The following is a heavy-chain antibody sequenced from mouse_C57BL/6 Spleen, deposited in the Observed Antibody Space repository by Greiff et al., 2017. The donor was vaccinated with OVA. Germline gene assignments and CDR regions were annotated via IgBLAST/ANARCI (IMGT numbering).Heavy chain of an antibody. Sequence: EVQLQQSGPELVKPGASVKISCKASGYTFTDYYMNWVKQSHGKSLEWIGDINPNNGGTSYNQKFKGKATLTVDKSSSTAYMELRSLTSEDSAVYYCAREGPAYYYWYFDVWGTGTTVTVSS. CDR2: INPNNGGT. V-gene: IGHV1-26*01. CDR3: AREGPAYYYWYFDV. CDR1: GYTFTDYY. J-gene: IGHJ1*03. D-gene: IGHD6-5*01.